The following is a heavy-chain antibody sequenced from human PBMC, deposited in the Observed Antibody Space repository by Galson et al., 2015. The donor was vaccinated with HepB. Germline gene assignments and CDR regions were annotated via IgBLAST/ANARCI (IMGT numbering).Heavy chain of an antibody. V-gene: IGHV3-23*01. CDR3: AKVFPEKVDGWYRQALYYFDS. CDR2: ITPSGDNT. J-gene: IGHJ4*02. Sequence: SLRLSCAASGFTFSYYAMSWVRQAPGKGLEWVSAITPSGDNTYSAASMKGRFTISRDNSRNTLFLQMNGLRADATAIYFCAKVFPEKVDGWYRQALYYFDSWGQGTRVTVSS. CDR1: GFTFSYYA. D-gene: IGHD6-19*01.